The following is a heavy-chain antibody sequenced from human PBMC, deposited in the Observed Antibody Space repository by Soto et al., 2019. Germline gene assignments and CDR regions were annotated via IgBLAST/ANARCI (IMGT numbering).Heavy chain of an antibody. V-gene: IGHV1-69*01. J-gene: IGHJ5*02. CDR3: ARDLGGYSYGSLTAA. CDR2: IIPIFGTA. D-gene: IGHD5-18*01. CDR1: GGTFSSYA. Sequence: QVQLVQSGAEVKKPGSSVKVSCNASGGTFSSYAISWVRQAPVQGLEWMGGIIPIFGTANYAQKFQGRVTITADESTSTAYMELRSLRSVDTAVYYCARDLGGYSYGSLTAAWGQGTLVTVSS.